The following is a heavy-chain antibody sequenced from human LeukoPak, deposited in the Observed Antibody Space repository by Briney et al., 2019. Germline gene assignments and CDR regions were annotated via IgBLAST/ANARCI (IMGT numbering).Heavy chain of an antibody. CDR3: ATMDIVVVPAAGNWFDP. V-gene: IGHV3-21*01. CDR2: ISSSSSYI. Sequence: PGGSLRLSCAASGFTFSSYSMNWVRQAPGKGLEWVSSISSSSSYIYYADSVKGRFTISRDNAKNSLYLQMNSLRAEDTAVYYCATMDIVVVPAAGNWFDPWGQGTLVTVSS. CDR1: GFTFSSYS. J-gene: IGHJ5*02. D-gene: IGHD2-2*03.